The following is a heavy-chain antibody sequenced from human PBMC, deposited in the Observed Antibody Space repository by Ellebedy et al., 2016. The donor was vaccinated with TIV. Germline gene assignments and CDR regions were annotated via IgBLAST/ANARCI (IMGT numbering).Heavy chain of an antibody. Sequence: GESLKISCAVSGFTVSNNFMTWVRQAPGKGPECVSVIYSQGRTYHVDSVKGRFTISRDNAKNSLYLQMSSLRVEDTAVYYCVRANNYGYVPPECFDSWGQGSLVVVSS. V-gene: IGHV3-53*01. CDR1: GFTVSNNF. D-gene: IGHD3-10*02. CDR2: IYSQGRT. CDR3: VRANNYGYVPPECFDS. J-gene: IGHJ5*01.